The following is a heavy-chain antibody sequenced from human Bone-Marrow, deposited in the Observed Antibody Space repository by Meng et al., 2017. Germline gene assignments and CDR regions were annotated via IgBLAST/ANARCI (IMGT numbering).Heavy chain of an antibody. CDR1: GFTFSSYG. CDR3: ARDQGTVLRYPWVERSYAFDI. Sequence: GESLKISCAASGFTFSSYGMHWVRQAPGKGLEWVAVIWYDGSNKYYADSVKGRFTISRDNSKNTLYLQMNSLRAEDTAVYYCARDQGTVLRYPWVERSYAFDIWGQGTVVTVSS. V-gene: IGHV3-33*01. D-gene: IGHD3-9*01. CDR2: IWYDGSNK. J-gene: IGHJ3*02.